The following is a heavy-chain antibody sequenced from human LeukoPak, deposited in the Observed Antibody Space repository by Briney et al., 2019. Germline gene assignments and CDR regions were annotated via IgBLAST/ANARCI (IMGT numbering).Heavy chain of an antibody. CDR2: IYNSGST. CDR3: ARDRRELRSFDI. V-gene: IGHV4-59*12. D-gene: IGHD1-26*01. CDR1: GGSISGYY. Sequence: SETLSLTCTVSGGSISGYYWSWIRQPPGKGLEWIGYIYNSGSTNYNPSLKSRVTISLDTSRNQFSLRLNSVTAADTAVYYCARDRRELRSFDIWGQGTMVTVSS. J-gene: IGHJ3*02.